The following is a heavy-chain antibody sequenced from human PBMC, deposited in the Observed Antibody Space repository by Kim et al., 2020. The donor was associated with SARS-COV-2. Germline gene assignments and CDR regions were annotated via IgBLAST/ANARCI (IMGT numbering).Heavy chain of an antibody. CDR2: ISYDGSNK. D-gene: IGHD1-26*01. V-gene: IGHV3-30-3*01. Sequence: GGSLRLSCAASGFTFSSYAMHWVRQAPGKGLEWVAVISYDGSNKYYADSVKGRFTISRDNSKNTLYLQMNSLRAEDTAVYYCARGGSSVYWGQGTLVTVSS. CDR3: ARGGSSVY. CDR1: GFTFSSYA. J-gene: IGHJ4*02.